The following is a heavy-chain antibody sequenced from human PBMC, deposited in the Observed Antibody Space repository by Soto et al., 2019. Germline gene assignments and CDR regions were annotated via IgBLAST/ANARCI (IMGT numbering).Heavy chain of an antibody. Sequence: QVQLVQSGAEVKKPGASVKVSCRASGYSFTSYGITWVRQTPGQGLEWMGWISVHNGYTNYPQELQDRITMTTDTSTSTAYMELTSLRSDDTAVYYCARGRGVSSWYETPHYFDSWGQGTLVTVSS. D-gene: IGHD6-13*01. CDR1: GYSFTSYG. V-gene: IGHV1-18*01. CDR3: ARGRGVSSWYETPHYFDS. J-gene: IGHJ4*02. CDR2: ISVHNGYT.